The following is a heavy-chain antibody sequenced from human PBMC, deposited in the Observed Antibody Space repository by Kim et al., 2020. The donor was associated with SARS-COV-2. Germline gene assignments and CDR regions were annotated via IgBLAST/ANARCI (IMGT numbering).Heavy chain of an antibody. Sequence: GGSLRLSCAASGFTFSDYYMSWIRQAPGKGLEWVSYISSSSSYTNYADSVKGRFTISRDNAKNSLYLQMNSLRAEDTAVYYCARDRRDTVGDELYYFDYWGQGTLVTVSS. V-gene: IGHV3-11*06. CDR1: GFTFSDYY. D-gene: IGHD3-10*01. CDR2: ISSSSSYT. CDR3: ARDRRDTVGDELYYFDY. J-gene: IGHJ4*02.